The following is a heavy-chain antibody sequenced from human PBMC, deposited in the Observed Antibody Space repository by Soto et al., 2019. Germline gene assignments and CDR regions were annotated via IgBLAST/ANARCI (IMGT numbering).Heavy chain of an antibody. CDR3: AANIRFLEWLFRNYYFDY. Sequence: SETLSLTCTVSGGSISSSSYYWGWIRQPPGKGLEWIGSIYYSGSTYYNPSLKSRVTISVDTSKNQFSLKLSSVTAADTAVYYCAANIRFLEWLFRNYYFDYWGQGTLVTVSS. J-gene: IGHJ4*02. CDR2: IYYSGST. CDR1: GGSISSSSYY. V-gene: IGHV4-39*01. D-gene: IGHD3-3*01.